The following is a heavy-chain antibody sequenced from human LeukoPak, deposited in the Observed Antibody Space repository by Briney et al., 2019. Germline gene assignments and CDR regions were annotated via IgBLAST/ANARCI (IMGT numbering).Heavy chain of an antibody. D-gene: IGHD6-13*01. CDR1: GGSISSSSYY. CDR3: AKDRGYSSSWYIDAFDI. V-gene: IGHV4-39*07. Sequence: SETLSLTCTVSGGSISSSSYYWGWIRQPPGKGLEWIGSIYYSGSTYYNPSLKSRVTISVDTSKIQFSLKLSSVTAADTAVYYCAKDRGYSSSWYIDAFDIWGQGTMVAVSS. J-gene: IGHJ3*02. CDR2: IYYSGST.